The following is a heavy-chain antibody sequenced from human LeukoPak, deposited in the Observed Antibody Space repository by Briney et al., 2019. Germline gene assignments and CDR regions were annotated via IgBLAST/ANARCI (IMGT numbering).Heavy chain of an antibody. D-gene: IGHD3-9*01. CDR1: GFSLSTSGVG. Sequence: SGPTLVKPTQTLTLTCTFSGFSLSTSGVGVGWIRQPPGKALEWLALIYRDDDKRYSPSLKSRLTITKDTSKNQVVLTMTNMDPVDTATYYCAHRDYDILTGYYKNNWFDPWGQGTLVTVSS. V-gene: IGHV2-5*02. CDR2: IYRDDDK. J-gene: IGHJ5*02. CDR3: AHRDYDILTGYYKNNWFDP.